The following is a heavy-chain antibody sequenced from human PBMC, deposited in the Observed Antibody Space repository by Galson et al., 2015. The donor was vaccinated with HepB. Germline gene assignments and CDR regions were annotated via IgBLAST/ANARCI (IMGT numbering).Heavy chain of an antibody. Sequence: SLRLSCAASRFTFSSYGMNWVRQAPGKGLEWLSYISSGSGTIYYADSVKGRFTISRDNVKNSLYLQMNSLRVEDTAVYYCAKGRYGSGFDYWGQASLVTVSS. CDR2: ISSGSGTI. CDR3: AKGRYGSGFDY. V-gene: IGHV3-48*01. CDR1: RFTFSSYG. J-gene: IGHJ4*02. D-gene: IGHD3-10*01.